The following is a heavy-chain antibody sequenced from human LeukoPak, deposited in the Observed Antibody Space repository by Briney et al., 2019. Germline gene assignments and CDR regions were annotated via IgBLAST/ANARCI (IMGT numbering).Heavy chain of an antibody. CDR1: GGSFSGYY. J-gene: IGHJ6*02. CDR2: INHSGST. V-gene: IGHV4-34*01. CDR3: ARGRVEPAAIGAIPRYYYGMDV. Sequence: SETLSLTCAVYGGSFSGYYWSWIRQPPGKGLEWIGEINHSGSTNYNPSLKSRVTISVDTSKNQFSLKLSSVTAADTAVYYCARGRVEPAAIGAIPRYYYGMDVWGQGTTVTVSS. D-gene: IGHD2-2*02.